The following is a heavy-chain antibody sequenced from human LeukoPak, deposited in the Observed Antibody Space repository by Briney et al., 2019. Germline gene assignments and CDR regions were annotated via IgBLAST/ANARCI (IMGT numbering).Heavy chain of an antibody. CDR1: GYTFTGYY. J-gene: IGHJ4*02. V-gene: IGHV1-2*02. Sequence: ASVKVSCKASGYTFTGYYMHWVRQAPGQGLELMAWIHPNSGATNYAQQFQGRVTLTRVTSISTAYIELSSLRSDDTAVYYCARGTNIVFFDYWGQGTLVTVSS. D-gene: IGHD2-8*01. CDR2: IHPNSGAT. CDR3: ARGTNIVFFDY.